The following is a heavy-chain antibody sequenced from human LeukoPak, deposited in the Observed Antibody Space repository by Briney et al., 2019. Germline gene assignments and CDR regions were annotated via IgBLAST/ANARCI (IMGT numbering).Heavy chain of an antibody. J-gene: IGHJ4*02. CDR2: ISRNRTDK. Sequence: PGGSLRLSCAASEFTFSSYTMNWVRQAPGKGLEWVSYISRNRTDKFYADSVKGRFTISRDNAKNSLYLQMNSLRAEDTAVYYCAWVCGNFDYWRQGTLLTVSS. D-gene: IGHD2-15*01. V-gene: IGHV3-21*05. CDR3: AWVCGNFDY. CDR1: EFTFSSYT.